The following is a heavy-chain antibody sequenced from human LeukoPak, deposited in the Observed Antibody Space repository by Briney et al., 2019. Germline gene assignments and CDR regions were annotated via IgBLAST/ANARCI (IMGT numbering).Heavy chain of an antibody. CDR1: GFTFSSYA. CDR2: ISGSGGST. Sequence: GGSLRLSCAASGFTFSSYAMSWVRQAPGKGLEWVSAISGSGGSTYYADSVKGRFTISRDNSKNTLYLQMNGLRAEDTAVYYCAKDGGYCSSTGCYSSNFDYWGQGTLVTVSS. CDR3: AKDGGYCSSTGCYSSNFDY. V-gene: IGHV3-23*01. D-gene: IGHD2-2*01. J-gene: IGHJ4*02.